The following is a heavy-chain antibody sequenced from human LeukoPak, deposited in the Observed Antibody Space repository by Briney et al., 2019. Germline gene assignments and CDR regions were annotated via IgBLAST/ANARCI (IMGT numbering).Heavy chain of an antibody. V-gene: IGHV4-30-4*08. CDR1: GGSISSGDYY. CDR2: IYYSGST. D-gene: IGHD2-2*01. Sequence: SETLSLTCTVSGGSISSGDYYWSWIRQPPGKGLEWIGYIYYSGSTYYNPSLKSRVTISVDTSKNQFSLKLSSVTAADTDVYYCARGYCSSTSCYPANDAFDIWGQGTMVTVSS. J-gene: IGHJ3*02. CDR3: ARGYCSSTSCYPANDAFDI.